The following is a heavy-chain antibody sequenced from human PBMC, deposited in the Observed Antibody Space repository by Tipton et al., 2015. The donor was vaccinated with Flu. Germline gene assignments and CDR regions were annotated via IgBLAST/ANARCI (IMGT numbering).Heavy chain of an antibody. CDR1: GGSVTGYY. CDR3: VRDHALESPRPEWYFDL. V-gene: IGHV4-59*02. CDR2: ILYSGST. D-gene: IGHD6-6*01. J-gene: IGHJ2*01. Sequence: LRLSCNVSGGSVTGYYWSWIRQSPGRGLEWIGYILYSGSTGYNPSLKTRVAISIDTSKNQFSLKLTSVTAADTAVYYCVRDHALESPRPEWYFDLWGRGILVTVSS.